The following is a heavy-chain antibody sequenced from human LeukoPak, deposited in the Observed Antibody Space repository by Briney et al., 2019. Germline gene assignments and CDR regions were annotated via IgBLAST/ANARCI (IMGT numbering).Heavy chain of an antibody. V-gene: IGHV3-48*03. D-gene: IGHD2-21*02. CDR2: ISSSGSTI. CDR3: VVVVTAISLAFDI. CDR1: GFTFSSYE. Sequence: PGRSLRLSCAASGFTFSSYEMNWVRQAPGKGLEWVSYISSSGSTIYYADSVKGRFTISRDNAKNSLYLQMNSVRAEDTAVYYCVVVVTAISLAFDIWGQGTMVTVSS. J-gene: IGHJ3*02.